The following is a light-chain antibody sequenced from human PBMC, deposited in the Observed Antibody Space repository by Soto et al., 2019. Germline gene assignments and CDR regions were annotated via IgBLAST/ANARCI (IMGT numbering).Light chain of an antibody. Sequence: DIQMTQSPSTLSASVGDRVTITCRASQSVRNWLAWYQQRPGKAPKILIYDASSLESGVPSRFRGSGSGTEFTLTISSLQPDDFATYFCQQYNTYSTFGQGTKVDIK. CDR3: QQYNTYST. CDR2: DAS. V-gene: IGKV1-5*01. CDR1: QSVRNW. J-gene: IGKJ1*01.